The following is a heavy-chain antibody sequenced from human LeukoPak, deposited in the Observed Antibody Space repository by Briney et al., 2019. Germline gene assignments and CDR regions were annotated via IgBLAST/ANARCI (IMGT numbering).Heavy chain of an antibody. CDR2: VSGSSSYI. V-gene: IGHV3-21*06. D-gene: IGHD4-23*01. J-gene: IGHJ3*02. CDR3: ARGYGGNLGHDDAFLI. Sequence: GGSLRLSCAASGFTFTAFSMNWVRQAPGKGLEWVSSVSGSSSYIYYADSVKGRFTISRDNAKNSVYLQMDSLRAEDTAVYYCARGYGGNLGHDDAFLIWGQGTMVNVSS. CDR1: GFTFTAFS.